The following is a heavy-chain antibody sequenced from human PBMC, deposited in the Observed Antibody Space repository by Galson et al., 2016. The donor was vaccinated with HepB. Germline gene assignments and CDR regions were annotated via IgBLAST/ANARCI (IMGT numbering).Heavy chain of an antibody. D-gene: IGHD2-21*02. CDR1: GFSLSTSGVG. J-gene: IGHJ4*02. CDR2: IYWDDDK. Sequence: PALVKPTQTLTLTCTFSGFSLSTSGVGVGWIRQPPGKALEWLALIYWDDDKRYSPSLKSRLTITKDTSKNQVVLKMTNMDPLATAAYYCAHSQLLFPFWDYWGQGTLGTVSS. CDR3: AHSQLLFPFWDY. V-gene: IGHV2-5*02.